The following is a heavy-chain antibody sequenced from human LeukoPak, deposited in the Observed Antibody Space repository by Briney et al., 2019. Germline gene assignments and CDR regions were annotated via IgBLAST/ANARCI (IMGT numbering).Heavy chain of an antibody. V-gene: IGHV1-46*01. D-gene: IGHD3-22*01. CDR3: ARGHYYDSSGYYWPPHFDY. Sequence: GASVKVSCKSSGYTFTSYYMHWVRQAPGQGLEWMGIINPSGGSTSYAQKFQGRVTMTRDTSTSTVYMELSSLRSEDTAVYYCARGHYYDSSGYYWPPHFDYWGQGTLVTVSS. J-gene: IGHJ4*02. CDR2: INPSGGST. CDR1: GYTFTSYY.